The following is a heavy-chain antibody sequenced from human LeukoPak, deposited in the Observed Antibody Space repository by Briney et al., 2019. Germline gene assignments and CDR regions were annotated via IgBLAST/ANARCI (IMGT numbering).Heavy chain of an antibody. CDR2: ISGSGAST. Sequence: GGSLRLSCAASGFTFSTYAMGWVRQAPGKGLEWVSAISGSGASTFYADSVKGRFTISRDNSKNTLYLQMNSLRAEDTAVYYCAKDGTYSSGWYRRVDYWGQGTLVTVSS. J-gene: IGHJ4*02. V-gene: IGHV3-23*01. CDR1: GFTFSTYA. CDR3: AKDGTYSSGWYRRVDY. D-gene: IGHD6-19*01.